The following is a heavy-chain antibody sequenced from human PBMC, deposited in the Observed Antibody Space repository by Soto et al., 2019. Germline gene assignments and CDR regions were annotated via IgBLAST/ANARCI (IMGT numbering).Heavy chain of an antibody. CDR3: ARGAAAVAVRYGMDV. Sequence: SETLSLTCAVSGGSISSSNWWSWVRQPPGKGLEWIGEIYHSGSTNYNPSLKSRVTISVDKSKNQFCLKLSSVTAADTAVYYCARGAAAVAVRYGMDVWGQGTTVTVSS. CDR1: GGSISSSNW. CDR2: IYHSGST. J-gene: IGHJ6*02. D-gene: IGHD6-19*01. V-gene: IGHV4-4*02.